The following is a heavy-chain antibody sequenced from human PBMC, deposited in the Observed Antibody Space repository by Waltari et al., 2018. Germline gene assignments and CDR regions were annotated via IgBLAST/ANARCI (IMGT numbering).Heavy chain of an antibody. Sequence: EVQLVESGGGLVKPGGSLRLSCAASGFTFSSYSLNWVRQAPGKGLEWVSSISSSSSYIYYADSVKGRFTISRDNAKNSLYLQMNSLRAEDTAVYYCARDLKGGYDPAGDYWGQGTLVTVSS. V-gene: IGHV3-21*01. J-gene: IGHJ4*02. CDR2: ISSSSSYI. CDR1: GFTFSSYS. D-gene: IGHD5-12*01. CDR3: ARDLKGGYDPAGDY.